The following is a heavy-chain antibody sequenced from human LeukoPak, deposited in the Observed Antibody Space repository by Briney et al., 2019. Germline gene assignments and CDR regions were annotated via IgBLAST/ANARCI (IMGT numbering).Heavy chain of an antibody. Sequence: PGGSLRLSCAASGFTFSSYAMSWVRQAPGKGLEWVSAISGSGGSTYYADSVKGRFTISRDNSKNTLYLQMNSLRAEDTAVYYSAKYGEYDPYYGMDVWGQGTTVTVSS. V-gene: IGHV3-23*01. D-gene: IGHD4-17*01. CDR1: GFTFSSYA. J-gene: IGHJ6*02. CDR2: ISGSGGST. CDR3: AKYGEYDPYYGMDV.